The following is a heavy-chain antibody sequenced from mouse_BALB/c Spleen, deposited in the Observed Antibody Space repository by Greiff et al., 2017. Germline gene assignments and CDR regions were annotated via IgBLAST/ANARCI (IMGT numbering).Heavy chain of an antibody. V-gene: IGHV1-39*01. CDR1: GYSFTDYI. CDR3: ARSPTGTYAMDY. CDR2: INPYYGST. J-gene: IGHJ4*01. D-gene: IGHD4-1*02. Sequence: EVQLQQTGPELVKPGASVKISCKASGYSFTDYIMLWVKQSHGKSLEWIGNINPYYGSTSYNLKFKGKATLTVDKSSSTAYMQLNSLTSEDSAVYYCARSPTGTYAMDYWGQGTSVTVSS.